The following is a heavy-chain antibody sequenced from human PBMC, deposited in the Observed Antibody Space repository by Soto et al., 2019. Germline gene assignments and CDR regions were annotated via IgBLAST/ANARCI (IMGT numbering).Heavy chain of an antibody. V-gene: IGHV1-18*01. Sequence: QVQLVQSGAEVKKPGASVKVSCKASGYTFTSYGISWVRQAPGQGLEWMGWISAYNGNTNYAQKLQGRVTMTTDTSTSTAYIELRSLRSDDTAVYYCASGYCTNGVCPFYYGMDVWGQGTTVSVSS. CDR3: ASGYCTNGVCPFYYGMDV. J-gene: IGHJ6*02. CDR2: ISAYNGNT. D-gene: IGHD2-8*01. CDR1: GYTFTSYG.